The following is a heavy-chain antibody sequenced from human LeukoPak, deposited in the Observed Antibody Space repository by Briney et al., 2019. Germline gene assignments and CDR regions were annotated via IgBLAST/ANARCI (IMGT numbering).Heavy chain of an antibody. CDR2: IYYSGST. D-gene: IGHD3-10*01. J-gene: IGHJ6*03. V-gene: IGHV4-61*05. CDR3: ARGIKDVLEVRGVIVHYYYYMDV. CDR1: GGSISSSSYY. Sequence: SETLSLTCTVSGGSISSSSYYWGCIRQPPGKGLEWIGYIYYSGSTNHNPSLKSRVTISVDTSKDQFSLKLSSVTAADTAVYYCARGIKDVLEVRGVIVHYYYYMDVWGKGTTVTISS.